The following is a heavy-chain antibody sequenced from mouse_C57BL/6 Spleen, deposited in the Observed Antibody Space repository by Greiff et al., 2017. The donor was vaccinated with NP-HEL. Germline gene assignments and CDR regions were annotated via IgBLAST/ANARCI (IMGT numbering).Heavy chain of an antibody. J-gene: IGHJ4*01. Sequence: VQLKQSGPELVKPGASVKMSCKASGYTFTDYNMHWVKQSHGKSLEWIGYINPNNGGTSYNQKFKGKATLTVNKSSSTAYMELRSLTSEDSAVYYCARWAGTDYAMDYWGQGTSVTVSS. CDR1: GYTFTDYN. V-gene: IGHV1-22*01. CDR2: INPNNGGT. D-gene: IGHD4-1*01. CDR3: ARWAGTDYAMDY.